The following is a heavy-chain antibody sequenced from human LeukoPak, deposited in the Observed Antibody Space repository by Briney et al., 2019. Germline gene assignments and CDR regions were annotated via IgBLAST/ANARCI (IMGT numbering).Heavy chain of an antibody. Sequence: SETLSLTCAVSGYSISSGYYWGWIRQPPGKGLEWIGSSYHSGSNYYNPPLKSRVNISVDTSKNQFSLKLSSVTAADTAVYYCARQDQLRFLEWLLLPFDYWGQGTLVTVSS. V-gene: IGHV4-38-2*01. D-gene: IGHD3-3*01. J-gene: IGHJ4*02. CDR1: GYSISSGYY. CDR3: ARQDQLRFLEWLLLPFDY. CDR2: SYHSGSN.